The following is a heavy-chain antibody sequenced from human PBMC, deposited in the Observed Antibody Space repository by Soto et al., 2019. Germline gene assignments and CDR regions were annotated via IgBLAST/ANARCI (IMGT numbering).Heavy chain of an antibody. CDR2: ITPIYPTT. D-gene: IGHD5-18*01. Sequence: SVKVSCKASGGTFYTYTFSWVRQAPGQGLEWMGSITPIYPTTNYAEKFQGRLTVTADGSTNTAYMELNSLTSEDTAVYYCARIPRYSFPTSDDLDSWGQETLVTVSS. CDR3: ARIPRYSFPTSDDLDS. CDR1: GGTFYTYT. V-gene: IGHV1-69*13. J-gene: IGHJ4*02.